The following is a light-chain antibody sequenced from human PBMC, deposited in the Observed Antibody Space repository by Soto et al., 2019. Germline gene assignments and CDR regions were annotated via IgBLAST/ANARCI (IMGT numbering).Light chain of an antibody. J-gene: IGKJ1*01. V-gene: IGKV1-6*01. CDR2: AAS. CDR3: LQEYNYPRT. CDR1: QSISSW. Sequence: IHITHSPSTLSASVGDIVTITGRASQSISSWLAWYQQKPGKAPRLLIYAASSLQGGVPSRFSGSGSGTYFTLTISSLQPEDFATYYCLQEYNYPRTFGQGTKVDIK.